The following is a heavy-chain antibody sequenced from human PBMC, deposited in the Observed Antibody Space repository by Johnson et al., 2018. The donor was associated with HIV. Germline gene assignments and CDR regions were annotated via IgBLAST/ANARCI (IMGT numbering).Heavy chain of an antibody. CDR1: GFTFSSYA. J-gene: IGHJ3*02. Sequence: QVQLVESGGGVVQPGRSLRLSCAASGFTFSSYAMHWVRQAPGKGLEWVAVISYDGSNKYYADSVKGRFTISRDNSKNTLYLQMNSLRAEDTAVYYCARESPGYAFDIWGQGTMVTVSS. CDR2: ISYDGSNK. CDR3: ARESPGYAFDI. V-gene: IGHV3-30*04. D-gene: IGHD1-1*01.